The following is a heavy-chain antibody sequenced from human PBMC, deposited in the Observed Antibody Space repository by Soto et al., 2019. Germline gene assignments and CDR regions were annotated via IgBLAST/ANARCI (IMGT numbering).Heavy chain of an antibody. CDR2: IHYSGST. CDR1: GGSISSNIYY. Sequence: SETLSLTCTVSGGSISSNIYYWGWIRQPPGKGLEWIGNIHYSGSTYYDSSLQSRVTISIDTSKNQFSLKLSSVTAADTAVYYCAIEGGRVPTGFDPWGQGTLLTVSS. J-gene: IGHJ5*02. CDR3: AIEGGRVPTGFDP. V-gene: IGHV4-39*07. D-gene: IGHD1-26*01.